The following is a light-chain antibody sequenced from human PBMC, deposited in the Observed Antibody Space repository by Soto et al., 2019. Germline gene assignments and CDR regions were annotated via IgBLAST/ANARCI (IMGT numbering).Light chain of an antibody. CDR1: QRVSND. V-gene: IGKV3-15*01. CDR2: GAS. CDR3: QQYNNWPLT. J-gene: IGKJ4*01. Sequence: EIVLTQSQATLSVSPLERDPLXCRASQRVSNDFAWYQQKPGQAPRLLIYGASTRATGIPARFSGSGSGTEFTLTISSLQSEDFAVYYCQQYNNWPLTFGGGTKVDIK.